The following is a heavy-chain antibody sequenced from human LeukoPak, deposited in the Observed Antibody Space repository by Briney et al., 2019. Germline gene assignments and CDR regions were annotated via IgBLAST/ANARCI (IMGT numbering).Heavy chain of an antibody. CDR1: GLTVSSTY. V-gene: IGHV3-33*08. D-gene: IGHD6-19*01. CDR2: IWYDGSNQ. CDR3: ARDRGTDSSPLDY. Sequence: GGSLRLSCAASGLTVSSTYMSWVRRAPGKGLEWVAIIWYDGSNQYYADSVKGRFTISRDNSKNTLYLQMNSLRAEDTAVYYCARDRGTDSSPLDYWGQGTLVTVSS. J-gene: IGHJ4*02.